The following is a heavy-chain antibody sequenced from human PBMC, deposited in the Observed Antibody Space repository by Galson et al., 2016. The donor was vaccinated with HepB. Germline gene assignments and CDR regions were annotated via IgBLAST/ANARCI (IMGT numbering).Heavy chain of an antibody. V-gene: IGHV5-51*01. D-gene: IGHD1-26*01. CDR2: IYPGDSDT. CDR3: ARRVVGASDGFDI. J-gene: IGHJ3*02. CDR1: GYRFTTYW. Sequence: QSGAEVKKPGESLKISCKGSGYRFTTYWIGWVRQMPGTGLEWMGIIYPGDSDTRYSPSFQGQVTISADKSINTAYLQWSGLKASDTAMYYCARRVVGASDGFDIWGQGTMVTVSS.